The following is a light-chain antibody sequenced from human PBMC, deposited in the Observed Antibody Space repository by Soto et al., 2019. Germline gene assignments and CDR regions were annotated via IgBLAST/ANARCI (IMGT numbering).Light chain of an antibody. CDR3: QQYDSYWT. Sequence: DIQMTQSPSTLSASLGDRVTITCRASQSISDWLAWYQQKPGKAPKLLIYKASSLESGVPSRFSGSGSGTEFTLTISSLQPDDFATYYCQQYDSYWTFGQGTKLEIK. V-gene: IGKV1-5*03. CDR2: KAS. CDR1: QSISDW. J-gene: IGKJ1*01.